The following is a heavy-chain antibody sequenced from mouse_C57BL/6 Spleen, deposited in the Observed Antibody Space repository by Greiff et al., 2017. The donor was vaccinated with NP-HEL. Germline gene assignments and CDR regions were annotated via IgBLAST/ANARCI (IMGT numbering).Heavy chain of an antibody. J-gene: IGHJ2*01. CDR2: IYPGSGST. V-gene: IGHV1-55*01. CDR3: ARSSNWDGGFDY. D-gene: IGHD4-1*01. Sequence: QVQLQQPGAELVKPGASVKMSCKASGYTFTSYWITWVKQRPGQGLEWIGDIYPGSGSTNYNEKFKSKATLTVDTSSSTAYMQLSSLTSEDSAVYYCARSSNWDGGFDYWGQGTTLTVSS. CDR1: GYTFTSYW.